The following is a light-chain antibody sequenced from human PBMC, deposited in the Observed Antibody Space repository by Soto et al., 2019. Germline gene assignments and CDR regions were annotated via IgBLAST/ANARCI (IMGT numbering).Light chain of an antibody. V-gene: IGKV3-20*01. J-gene: IGKJ1*01. Sequence: IVLTQSPVSLSLSPGERATLSCRASQSVTNNYLAWYQQRPGLAPRLLIYGASTRTAGIPDRFTGSGSGTDFTLTIGRLEPEDFAVYYCQQNGTSRTFGQGTKVDIK. CDR3: QQNGTSRT. CDR1: QSVTNNY. CDR2: GAS.